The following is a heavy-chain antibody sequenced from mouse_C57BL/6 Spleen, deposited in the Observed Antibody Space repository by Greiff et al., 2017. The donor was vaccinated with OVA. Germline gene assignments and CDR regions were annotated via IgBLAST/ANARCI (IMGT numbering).Heavy chain of an antibody. CDR2: INPNNGGT. V-gene: IGHV1-26*01. Sequence: VQLQQSGPELVKPGASVKISCKASGYTFTDYYMNWVKQSHGKSLEWIGDINPNNGGTSYNQKFKGKATLTVDKSSSTAYMELRSLTSEDSAVYYCASDYYGSSVDYWGQGTTLTVSS. D-gene: IGHD1-1*01. CDR1: GYTFTDYY. J-gene: IGHJ2*01. CDR3: ASDYYGSSVDY.